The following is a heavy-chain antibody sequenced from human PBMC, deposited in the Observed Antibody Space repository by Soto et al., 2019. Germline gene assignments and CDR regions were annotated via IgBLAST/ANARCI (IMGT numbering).Heavy chain of an antibody. CDR2: IIPRSGTS. CDR1: GDTFSTYT. D-gene: IGHD3-3*02. J-gene: IGHJ6*02. V-gene: IGHV1-69*12. Sequence: QVQLVQSGAEVKKPGSSVKVSCKASGDTFSTYTITWVRQAPGQGLEWMGGIIPRSGTSNYAQKFQGRVTITADESTSTAXXXLXXLRSEDTAVYYCAREVLVLAPSTVNSDHYYYAMAVWGQGTTVTVSS. CDR3: AREVLVLAPSTVNSDHYYYAMAV.